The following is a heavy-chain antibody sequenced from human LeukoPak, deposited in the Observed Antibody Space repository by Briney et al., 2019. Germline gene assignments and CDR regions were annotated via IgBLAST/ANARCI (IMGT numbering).Heavy chain of an antibody. Sequence: GGSLRLSCAASGFTFDDYAMHWVRQAPGKGLEWDSGISWNSGTIDYADSVKGRFTISRDNAKNSLYLQMNSLRAEDMAFYYCARDYRSSSGGVDSWGQGTLVTVSS. J-gene: IGHJ4*02. D-gene: IGHD6-6*01. V-gene: IGHV3-9*03. CDR1: GFTFDDYA. CDR2: ISWNSGTI. CDR3: ARDYRSSSGGVDS.